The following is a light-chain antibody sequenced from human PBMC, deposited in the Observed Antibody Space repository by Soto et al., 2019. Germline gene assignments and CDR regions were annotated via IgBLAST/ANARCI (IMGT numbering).Light chain of an antibody. J-gene: IGKJ4*01. CDR3: QQYNNWPLT. Sequence: GDRATLSCRASQSVSSSYLAWYQQKPGQAPRLLIYDASTRATGIPARFSGSGSGTEFTLTISSLLSEDFAVYSCQQYNNWPLTFGGGTKVDIK. CDR1: QSVSSSY. CDR2: DAS. V-gene: IGKV3D-15*01.